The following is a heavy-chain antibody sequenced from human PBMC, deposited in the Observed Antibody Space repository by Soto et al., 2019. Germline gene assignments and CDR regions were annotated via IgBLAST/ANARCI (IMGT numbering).Heavy chain of an antibody. D-gene: IGHD6-13*01. J-gene: IGHJ6*02. CDR3: ARGDIAAAGTYYYGMDV. CDR2: INPNSGGT. CDR1: GYTFTGYY. Sequence: ASVKVSCKASGYTFTGYYMHWVRQAPGQGLEWMGWINPNSGGTNYAQKFQGWVTMTRDTSISTAYMELSRLRSDDTAVYYCARGDIAAAGTYYYGMDVWGQGTTVTVSS. V-gene: IGHV1-2*04.